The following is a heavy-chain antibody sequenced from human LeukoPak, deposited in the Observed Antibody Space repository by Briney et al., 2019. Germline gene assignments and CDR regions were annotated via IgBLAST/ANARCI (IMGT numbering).Heavy chain of an antibody. Sequence: SETLSLTCAVYGGSFSGYYWSWIRQPPGKGLEWIGEINHSGSTNYNPSLKSRVTVSVDTSKNQFSLKLSSVTAADTAVYYCARVGPENYDFWSGYFVSGMDVWGQGTTVTVSS. J-gene: IGHJ6*02. CDR3: ARVGPENYDFWSGYFVSGMDV. CDR1: GGSFSGYY. D-gene: IGHD3-3*01. CDR2: INHSGST. V-gene: IGHV4-34*01.